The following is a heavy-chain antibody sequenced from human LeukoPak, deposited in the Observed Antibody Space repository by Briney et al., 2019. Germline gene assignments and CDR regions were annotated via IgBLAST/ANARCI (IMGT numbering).Heavy chain of an antibody. V-gene: IGHV3-53*01. J-gene: IGHJ4*02. D-gene: IGHD3-10*01. CDR1: GFTVSSSY. Sequence: GGPLRLSCAVSGFTVSSSYMSWVRQAPGKGLEWVSVIYGGGSTYYADSVKGRFTISRDNPKNTLYLQMNSLRAEDTAVYYCARVWFGELFFDYWGQGTLVTVSS. CDR3: ARVWFGELFFDY. CDR2: IYGGGST.